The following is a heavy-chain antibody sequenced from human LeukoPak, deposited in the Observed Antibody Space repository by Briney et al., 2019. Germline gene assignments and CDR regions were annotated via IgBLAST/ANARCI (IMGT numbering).Heavy chain of an antibody. CDR3: ARSPLWGYFYMDV. D-gene: IGHD3-16*01. V-gene: IGHV1-18*01. Sequence: ASVKVSCKASGYTFTSYGISWVRQAPGQGLEWMGWISAYNGNTNYAQKLQGRITMTSDTSTNTVYMELRTLKSDDTAIYYCARSPLWGYFYMDVWGQGTTVTISS. CDR2: ISAYNGNT. J-gene: IGHJ6*03. CDR1: GYTFTSYG.